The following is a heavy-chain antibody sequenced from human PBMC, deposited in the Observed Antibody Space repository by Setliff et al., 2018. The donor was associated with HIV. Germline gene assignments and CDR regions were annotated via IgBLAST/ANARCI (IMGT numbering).Heavy chain of an antibody. J-gene: IGHJ3*02. CDR1: GDSLSSQY. Sequence: ASVKVSCKASGDSLSSQYFHWVRQAPGRGPEWMGIIDPSGESINYTQRFQGRVTMTRDTSTNTVYMELSSLTSGDTAMYYCVSPMRVSQAFDIWGQGTMVTVSS. CDR3: VSPMRVSQAFDI. V-gene: IGHV1-46*01. CDR2: IDPSGESI.